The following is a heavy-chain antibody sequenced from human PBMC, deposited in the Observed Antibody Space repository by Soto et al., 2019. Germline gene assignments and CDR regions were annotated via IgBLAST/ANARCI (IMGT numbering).Heavy chain of an antibody. Sequence: EVQLLESGGGLVQPGGSLRLSCAASGSTFSSYAMSWVRQAPGKGLEWVSVISGSGGSTYYADSVKGRFTISRDNSKNTLYLKMNSLRAGDTTVYYCAKDMGYYIWGSYRPRGHFTYCGQATLVTVPS. V-gene: IGHV3-23*01. CDR3: AKDMGYYIWGSYRPRGHFTY. J-gene: IGHJ4*02. CDR2: ISGSGGST. D-gene: IGHD3-16*02. CDR1: GSTFSSYA.